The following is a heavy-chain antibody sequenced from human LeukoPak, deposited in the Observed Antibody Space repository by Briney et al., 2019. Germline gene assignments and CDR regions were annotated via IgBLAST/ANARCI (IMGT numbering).Heavy chain of an antibody. CDR2: IYHSGST. D-gene: IGHD3-9*01. V-gene: IGHV4-38-2*01. CDR1: GYSISSGYY. CDR3: ARGGVAYYDILTGHNWFDP. J-gene: IGHJ5*02. Sequence: KPSETLSLTCAVSGYSISSGYYWGWIRQPPGKGLEWIGSIYHSGSTYYNPSLKSRVTISVDTSKNQFSLKLSSVTAADTAVYYCARGGVAYYDILTGHNWFDPRGQGTLVTVSS.